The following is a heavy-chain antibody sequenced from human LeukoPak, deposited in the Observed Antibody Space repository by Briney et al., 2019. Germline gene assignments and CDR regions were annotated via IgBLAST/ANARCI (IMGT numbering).Heavy chain of an antibody. J-gene: IGHJ4*02. CDR2: IPYDGSDK. D-gene: IGHD4-11*01. CDR1: GFPFSSYG. CDR3: AAMTSVTTGDY. V-gene: IGHV3-30*02. Sequence: PGGSLRLSCAASGFPFSSYGMHWVRQAPGKGLEWGAFIPYDGSDKFYADSVKGRFTISRDNSKNTLYLQMNSLGAEDTAVYYCAAMTSVTTGDYWGQGTLVTVSS.